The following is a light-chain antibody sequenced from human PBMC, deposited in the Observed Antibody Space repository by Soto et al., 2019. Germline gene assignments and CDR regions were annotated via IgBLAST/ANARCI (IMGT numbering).Light chain of an antibody. Sequence: QSVLTQPASVSGSPGQSITISGTGTSSDIGAYNFVSWYQQHPGKAPKLMLYDVNLRPSGVSNRFSGSKSGNTASLTISGLHAEAEAEYYCTSCTTSTTMIFGGGTNLTVL. CDR1: SSDIGAYNF. CDR2: DVN. J-gene: IGLJ2*01. CDR3: TSCTTSTTMI. V-gene: IGLV2-14*03.